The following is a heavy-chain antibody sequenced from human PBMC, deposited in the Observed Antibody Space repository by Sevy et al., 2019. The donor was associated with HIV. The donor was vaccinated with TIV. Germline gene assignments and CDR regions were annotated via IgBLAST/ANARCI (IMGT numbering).Heavy chain of an antibody. CDR1: GDSFSSGGYW. D-gene: IGHD6-13*01. J-gene: IGHJ4*02. V-gene: IGHV4-31*03. CDR3: ARVVAAPRVYFDS. Sequence: SETLSLTCTVSGDSFSSGGYWWSWIRQHPGKGLEWIGYISYSGSAYYRPSLRSRVTIAVDTSKNQFSLKLSSVTAEDTVVYYCARVVAAPRVYFDSWGQGTLVTVSS. CDR2: ISYSGSA.